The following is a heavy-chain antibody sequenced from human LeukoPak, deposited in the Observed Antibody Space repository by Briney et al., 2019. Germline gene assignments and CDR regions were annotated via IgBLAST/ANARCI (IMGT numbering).Heavy chain of an antibody. Sequence: ASVKVSCKASGYTFTAYYIHWVRQAPGPGLEWMGWINPNSGGTNYALKFRGRVTMTRDTSISTASMELSRLISDDTAVYYCARPQDHGGNVENFDIWGQGTMVTVSS. CDR3: ARPQDHGGNVENFDI. CDR2: INPNSGGT. CDR1: GYTFTAYY. D-gene: IGHD4-23*01. V-gene: IGHV1-2*02. J-gene: IGHJ3*02.